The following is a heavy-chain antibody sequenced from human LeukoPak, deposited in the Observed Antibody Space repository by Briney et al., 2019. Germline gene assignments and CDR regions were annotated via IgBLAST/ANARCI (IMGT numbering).Heavy chain of an antibody. CDR2: ISSSSSYI. J-gene: IGHJ4*02. CDR1: GFTFSSYS. CDR3: AKGAYYYDSSGQYYFDY. D-gene: IGHD3-22*01. Sequence: GGSLRLSCAASGFTFSSYSMNWVRQAPGKGLEWVSSISSSSSYIYYADSVKGRFTISRDNAKNSLYLQMNSLRAEDTAVYYCAKGAYYYDSSGQYYFDYWGQGTLVTVSS. V-gene: IGHV3-21*01.